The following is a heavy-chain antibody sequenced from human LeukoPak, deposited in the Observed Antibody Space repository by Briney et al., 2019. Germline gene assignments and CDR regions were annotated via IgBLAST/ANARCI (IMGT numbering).Heavy chain of an antibody. V-gene: IGHV4-59*01. CDR1: GGSISSYY. CDR3: ARFSGGWSRGVFDY. J-gene: IGHJ4*02. Sequence: PSETLSLTCTVSGGSISSYYWSWIRQPPGKGLEWIGYIYYSGSTNYNPSLKSRVTISVDTSKNQFSLKLSSVIAADTAVYYCARFSGGWSRGVFDYWGQGTLVTVSS. CDR2: IYYSGST. D-gene: IGHD2-15*01.